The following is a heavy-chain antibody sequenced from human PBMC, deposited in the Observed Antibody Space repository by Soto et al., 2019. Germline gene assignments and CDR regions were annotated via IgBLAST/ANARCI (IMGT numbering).Heavy chain of an antibody. CDR3: VRDSSEIWSGARAGMDV. J-gene: IGHJ6*02. V-gene: IGHV4-30-4*01. D-gene: IGHD3-3*01. CDR1: GDYIRSGDYH. CDR2: IHYSGST. Sequence: QVQLRESGPGLVKPSETLSLTCTVSGDYIRSGDYHWSWVRQAPGKGLVWIGHIHYSGSTYYNPSLRSRVSMSMDTLKNHFSQNLPSVTAAATANYYCVRDSSEIWSGARAGMDVWGQGTTVTVSS.